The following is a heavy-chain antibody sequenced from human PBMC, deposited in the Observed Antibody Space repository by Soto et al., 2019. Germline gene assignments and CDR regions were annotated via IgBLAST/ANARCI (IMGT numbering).Heavy chain of an antibody. D-gene: IGHD3-22*01. J-gene: IGHJ4*02. CDR3: ARDIRIGWGYYDSSGYSDY. CDR1: GYTFTSYY. V-gene: IGHV1-46*01. CDR2: INPSGGST. Sequence: ASVKVSCKASGYTFTSYYMHWVRQAPGQGLEWMGIINPSGGSTSYAQKFQGRVTMTRDTSTSTVYMELSSLRSEDTAVYYCARDIRIGWGYYDSSGYSDYWGQGALVTVSS.